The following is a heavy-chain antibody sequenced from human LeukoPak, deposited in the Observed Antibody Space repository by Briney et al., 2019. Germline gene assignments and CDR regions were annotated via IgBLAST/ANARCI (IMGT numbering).Heavy chain of an antibody. V-gene: IGHV4-59*01. D-gene: IGHD3-22*01. J-gene: IGHJ6*02. CDR1: GGSISSYY. CDR3: ARDQYYYDSSGYYYYYYGMDV. Sequence: PSETLSLTCTVSGGSISSYYWSWIRQPPGKGLEWIGYIYYSGSTNYNSSLKSRVTISVDTSKNQFSLKLSSVTAADTAVYYCARDQYYYDSSGYYYYYYGMDVWGQGTTVTVSS. CDR2: IYYSGST.